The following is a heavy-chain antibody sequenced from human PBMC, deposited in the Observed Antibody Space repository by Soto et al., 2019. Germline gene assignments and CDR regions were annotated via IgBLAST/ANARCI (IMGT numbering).Heavy chain of an antibody. Sequence: EVQLVESGGGLVQPGGSLRLSCAASGFTFSSYWMSWVRQAPGKGLEWVANIKQDGSEKYYVDSVKGRFTISRDNAKNSLYLQMNSPRAEDTAVYYCARVPAIWFGEYYYFDYWGQGTLVTVSS. CDR1: GFTFSSYW. D-gene: IGHD3-10*01. CDR2: IKQDGSEK. J-gene: IGHJ4*02. CDR3: ARVPAIWFGEYYYFDY. V-gene: IGHV3-7*01.